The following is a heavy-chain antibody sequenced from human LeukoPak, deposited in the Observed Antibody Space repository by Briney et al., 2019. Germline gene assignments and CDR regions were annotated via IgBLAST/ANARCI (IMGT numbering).Heavy chain of an antibody. D-gene: IGHD3-10*01. CDR3: ARDGWFGDYNWFDP. V-gene: IGHV4-61*02. J-gene: IGHJ5*02. CDR1: GGSISSGSYY. CDR2: IYTSGST. Sequence: SETLSLTCTVSGGSISSGSYYWSWIRQPAGKGLEWIGRIYTSGSTNYNPSLKSRVTISVDTSKNQFSLKLSSVTAADTAVYYCARDGWFGDYNWFDPWGQGTLVTVSS.